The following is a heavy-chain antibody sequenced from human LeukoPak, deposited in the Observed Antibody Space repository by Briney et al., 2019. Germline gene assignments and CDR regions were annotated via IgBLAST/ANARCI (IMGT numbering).Heavy chain of an antibody. CDR1: GGSISSSSYY. Sequence: SETLSLTCTVSGGSISSSSYYWGWIRQPPGKGLEWIGSIYYSGSTYYNPSLKSRVTISVDTSKNQFSLKLSSVTAADTAVYYCARLIRWEPYYFDYWGQGTLVTVSS. CDR3: ARLIRWEPYYFDY. J-gene: IGHJ4*02. CDR2: IYYSGST. D-gene: IGHD1-26*01. V-gene: IGHV4-39*01.